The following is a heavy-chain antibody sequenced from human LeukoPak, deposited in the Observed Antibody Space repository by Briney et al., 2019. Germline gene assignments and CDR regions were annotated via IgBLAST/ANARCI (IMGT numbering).Heavy chain of an antibody. Sequence: SETLSLTCTVSGGSISSYYWSWIRQPAGKGLEWIGRIYTSGSTNYNPSLNSRVTMSVDTSKNQFSLKLSSVTAADTAVYYCARESHSGWYRSDLDYYYYMDVWGKGTTVTVSS. CDR3: ARESHSGWYRSDLDYYYYMDV. CDR2: IYTSGST. CDR1: GGSISSYY. V-gene: IGHV4-4*07. D-gene: IGHD6-19*01. J-gene: IGHJ6*03.